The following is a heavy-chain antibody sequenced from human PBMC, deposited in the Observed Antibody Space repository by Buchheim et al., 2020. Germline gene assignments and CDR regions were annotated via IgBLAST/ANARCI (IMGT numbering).Heavy chain of an antibody. D-gene: IGHD6-6*01. CDR2: ISYDGSNK. J-gene: IGHJ5*02. V-gene: IGHV3-30-3*01. CDR3: ATLEYSSSERLNWFDL. Sequence: QVQLVESGGGVVQPGRSLRLSCAASGFTFSSYAMHWVRQAPGKGLEWVAVISYDGSNKYYADSVKGRFTISRDNSKNTLYMQMNSLRAEDTAVYYCATLEYSSSERLNWFDLWGQGTL. CDR1: GFTFSSYA.